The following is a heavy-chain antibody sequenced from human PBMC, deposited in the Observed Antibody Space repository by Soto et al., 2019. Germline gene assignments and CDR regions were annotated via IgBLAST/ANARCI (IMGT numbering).Heavy chain of an antibody. J-gene: IGHJ6*02. CDR3: ARSFVLRFLEWIRMDV. V-gene: IGHV4-34*01. Sequence: SETLSLTCAVYGGSFSGYYWSWIRQPPGKGLEWIGEINHSGSTNYNPSLKSRVTISVDTSKNQFSLKLSSVTAADTAVYYCARSFVLRFLEWIRMDVWGQGTTVTVSS. D-gene: IGHD3-3*01. CDR2: INHSGST. CDR1: GGSFSGYY.